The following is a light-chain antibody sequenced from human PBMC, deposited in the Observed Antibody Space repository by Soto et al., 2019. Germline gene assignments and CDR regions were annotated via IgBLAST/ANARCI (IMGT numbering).Light chain of an antibody. Sequence: DIQMTQSPSTLSASVGDTFTVTCRASQSASGWLDWYQQKPGKAPKVLXYPASSLQSGVPSRFSGSGSGTDFTLTISSLPPEDFEPYYCQQSYSTSWTFGQGTKVDIK. CDR1: QSASGW. J-gene: IGKJ1*01. CDR2: PAS. V-gene: IGKV1-39*01. CDR3: QQSYSTSWT.